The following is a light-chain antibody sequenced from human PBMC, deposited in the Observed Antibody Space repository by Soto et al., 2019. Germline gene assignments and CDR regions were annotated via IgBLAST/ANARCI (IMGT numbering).Light chain of an antibody. J-gene: IGLJ1*01. CDR3: QSADCTRTYN. V-gene: IGLV3-25*02. Sequence: SYELTQPPSVSVSPGQTARITCSGDTLPKQYPYWYQQKPGQAPVLIINKNSERPSGIPERFSGSSSGTTVTLTISGVQAEDEADYLCQSADCTRTYNFGNGPKV. CDR1: TLPKQY. CDR2: KNS.